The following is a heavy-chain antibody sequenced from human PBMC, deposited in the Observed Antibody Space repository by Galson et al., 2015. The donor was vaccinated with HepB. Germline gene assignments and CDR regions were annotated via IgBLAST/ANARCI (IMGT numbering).Heavy chain of an antibody. D-gene: IGHD3-22*01. CDR2: INRSGGSA. V-gene: IGHV1-46*01. CDR3: AGRGNYYDSIGYYHGYFDY. CDR1: GYTFTSYY. J-gene: IGHJ4*02. Sequence: SVKVSCEASGYTFTSYYMNWVRQAPGQGLEWMGIINRSGGSASYAQKFQGRVTMTRDTSTSTVYMELSSLRSEDTAVYYSAGRGNYYDSIGYYHGYFDYWGQGTLVTVSS.